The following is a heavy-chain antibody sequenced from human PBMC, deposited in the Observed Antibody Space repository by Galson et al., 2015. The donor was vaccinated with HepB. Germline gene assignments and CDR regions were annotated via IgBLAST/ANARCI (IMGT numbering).Heavy chain of an antibody. J-gene: IGHJ6*02. CDR1: GFTFSSYW. CDR3: AREDIVVVPAAIRYYYYGMDV. Sequence: SLRLSCAASGFTFSSYWMSWVRQAPGKGLEWVANIKQDGSEKYYVDSVKGRFTISRDNAKNSLYLQMNSLRAEDTAVYYCAREDIVVVPAAIRYYYYGMDVWGQGTTVTVSS. CDR2: IKQDGSEK. V-gene: IGHV3-7*03. D-gene: IGHD2-2*01.